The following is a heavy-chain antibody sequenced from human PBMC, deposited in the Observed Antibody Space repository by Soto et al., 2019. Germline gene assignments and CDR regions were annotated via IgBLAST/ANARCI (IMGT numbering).Heavy chain of an antibody. J-gene: IGHJ6*02. CDR2: IYYSGST. CDR3: ARHVLLGARRSYYYYYGMDV. V-gene: IGHV4-39*01. Sequence: PSETLSLTCTVSGGYSSSSSYYWGWIRQPPGKGLEWIGSIYYSGSTYYNPSLKSRVTISVDTSKNQFSLKLSSVTAADTAVYYCARHVLLGARRSYYYYYGMDVWGQGTTVTVSS. CDR1: GGYSSSSSYY. D-gene: IGHD6-6*01.